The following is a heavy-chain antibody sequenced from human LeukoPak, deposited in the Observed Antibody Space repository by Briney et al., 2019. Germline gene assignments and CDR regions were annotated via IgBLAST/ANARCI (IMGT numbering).Heavy chain of an antibody. CDR3: AIDDYGGSWAY. CDR2: INPSGGST. CDR1: AYTFTSYY. J-gene: IGHJ4*02. Sequence: VASVTVSCKASAYTFTSYYLHWVRQAPGQGLEWMGIINPSGGSTNYAQRFQGRVTMTRDMSTSTVYMELSSLRSEDTAVYYCAIDDYGGSWAYWGQGTLVTVSS. D-gene: IGHD4-23*01. V-gene: IGHV1-46*01.